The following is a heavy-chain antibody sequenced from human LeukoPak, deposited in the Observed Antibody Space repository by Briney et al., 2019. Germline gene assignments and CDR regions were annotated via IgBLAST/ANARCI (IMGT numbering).Heavy chain of an antibody. J-gene: IGHJ4*02. V-gene: IGHV1-24*01. CDR3: ATADSGSYFYFDY. D-gene: IGHD1-26*01. CDR1: GYTLTELS. CDR2: IDPEDGET. Sequence: ASVKVSCKVSGYTLTELSMHWVRQAPGKGLEWMGDIDPEDGETIYAQKFQGTVTMTEDTSTDTAYMELSSLRSEDTAVYYCATADSGSYFYFDYWGQGTLVTVSS.